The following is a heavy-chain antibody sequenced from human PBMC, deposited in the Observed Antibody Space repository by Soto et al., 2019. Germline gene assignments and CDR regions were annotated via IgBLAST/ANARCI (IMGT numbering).Heavy chain of an antibody. D-gene: IGHD3-10*01. CDR3: TRHDSCYGSGSYY. Sequence: GGSLRLSCAASGFTFSGSAMHWVRQASGKGLEWVGRIRSKANSYATAYAASVKGRFTISRDDSKNTAYLQMNSLKTEDTAVYYCTRHDSCYGSGSYYWGQGTLVTVSS. CDR1: GFTFSGSA. V-gene: IGHV3-73*01. J-gene: IGHJ4*02. CDR2: IRSKANSYAT.